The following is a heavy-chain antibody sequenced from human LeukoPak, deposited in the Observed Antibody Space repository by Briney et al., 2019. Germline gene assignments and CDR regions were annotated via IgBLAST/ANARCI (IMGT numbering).Heavy chain of an antibody. J-gene: IGHJ4*02. D-gene: IGHD3-22*01. Sequence: DPGGSLRLSCAASGFTFSSYAMHWVRQAPGKGLEWVAVISYDGSNKYYADSVKGRFTISRDNSKNTLYLQMNSLRAEDTAVYYCAKEEGYYDSSGYSFDYWGQGTLVTVSS. CDR3: AKEEGYYDSSGYSFDY. CDR2: ISYDGSNK. CDR1: GFTFSSYA. V-gene: IGHV3-30-3*01.